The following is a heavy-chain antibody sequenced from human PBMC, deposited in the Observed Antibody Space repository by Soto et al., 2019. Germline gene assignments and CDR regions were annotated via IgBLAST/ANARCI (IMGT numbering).Heavy chain of an antibody. CDR1: GFTFSSYG. J-gene: IGHJ3*02. CDR3: AKDFTIFGVVIYDAFDI. D-gene: IGHD3-3*01. CDR2: ISYDGSNK. Sequence: GGSLRLSCAASGFTFSSYGMHWVRQAPGKGLEWVAVISYDGSNKYYADSVKGRFTISRDNSKNTLYLQMNSLRAEDTAVYYCAKDFTIFGVVIYDAFDIWGQGTMVTVSS. V-gene: IGHV3-30*18.